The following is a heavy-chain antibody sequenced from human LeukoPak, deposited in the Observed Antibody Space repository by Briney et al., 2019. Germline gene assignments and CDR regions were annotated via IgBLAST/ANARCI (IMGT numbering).Heavy chain of an antibody. CDR2: ISGSGDRT. D-gene: IGHD4-17*01. J-gene: IGHJ3*02. Sequence: PGRSLRLSCAASGITASSYAMTWVRQAPGKGMEWVSTISGSGDRTLYADSVKGRFTISRDNFKNTLYLQMNSLRAEDTALYHCAKDPNGDYIGAFDMWGQGTMVTVSS. CDR3: AKDPNGDYIGAFDM. V-gene: IGHV3-23*01. CDR1: GITASSYA.